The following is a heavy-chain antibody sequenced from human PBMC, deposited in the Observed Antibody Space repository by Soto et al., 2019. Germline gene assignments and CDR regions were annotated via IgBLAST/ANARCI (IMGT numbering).Heavy chain of an antibody. J-gene: IGHJ4*02. CDR3: AHRNLAAAGTGCDY. D-gene: IGHD6-13*01. CDR2: IYWDDDK. CDR1: GVSLSTSGVG. Sequence: QITLKESVPTLVKPTQTLTLTCTFSGVSLSTSGVGVGWIRQPPGKAMEWLALIYWDDDKRDNPSLKRRLTITKDTSKNQVVLTMTTMDPVDTATYHCAHRNLAAAGTGCDYWGQGTLVTLSS. V-gene: IGHV2-5*02.